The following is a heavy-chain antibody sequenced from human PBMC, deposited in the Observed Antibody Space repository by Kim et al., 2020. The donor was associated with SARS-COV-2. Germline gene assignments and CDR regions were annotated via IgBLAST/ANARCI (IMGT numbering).Heavy chain of an antibody. CDR1: GFTFSSYG. Sequence: GGSLRLSCAASGFTFSSYGMHWVRQAPGKGLEWVAVIWYDGSNKYYADSVKGRFTISRDNSKNTLYLQMNSLRAEDTAVYYCARENIVLMSGEWFDPWGQGTLVTVSS. J-gene: IGHJ5*02. CDR3: ARENIVLMSGEWFDP. V-gene: IGHV3-33*01. D-gene: IGHD2-8*01. CDR2: IWYDGSNK.